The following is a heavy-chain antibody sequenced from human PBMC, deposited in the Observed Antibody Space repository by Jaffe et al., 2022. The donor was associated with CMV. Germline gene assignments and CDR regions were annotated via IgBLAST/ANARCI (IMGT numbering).Heavy chain of an antibody. CDR2: MNPNSGNT. J-gene: IGHJ3*02. CDR3: ASVSPSAMALQNDAFDI. D-gene: IGHD5-18*01. CDR1: GYTFTSYD. V-gene: IGHV1-8*01. Sequence: QVQLVQSGAEVKKPGASVKVSCKASGYTFTSYDINWVRQATGQGLEWMGWMNPNSGNTGYAQKFQGRVTMTRNTSISTAYMELSSLRSEDTAVYYCASVSPSAMALQNDAFDIWGQGTMVTVSS.